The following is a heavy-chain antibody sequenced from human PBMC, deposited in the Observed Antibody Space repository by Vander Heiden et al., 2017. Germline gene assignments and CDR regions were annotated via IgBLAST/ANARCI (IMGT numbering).Heavy chain of an antibody. Sequence: QLQLQESGSGLAQPSQTLSLTCAVSGASIRRGRYSWNWIRQPPRQGLEWVGYVYHSGSTYYSPSLKSRVTMSVDRSKNQFSLNLSSVTAADTAVYYCARGRYFYDSSGYYYPPDFDYWGQGTLVTVSS. V-gene: IGHV4-30-2*01. CDR1: GASIRRGRYS. D-gene: IGHD3-22*01. J-gene: IGHJ4*02. CDR2: VYHSGST. CDR3: ARGRYFYDSSGYYYPPDFDY.